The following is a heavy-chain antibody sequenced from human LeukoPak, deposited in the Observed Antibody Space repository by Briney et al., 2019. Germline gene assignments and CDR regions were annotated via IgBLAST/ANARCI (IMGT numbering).Heavy chain of an antibody. V-gene: IGHV1-69*13. CDR3: ARDAGDDSSAPGWFDP. CDR1: GGTFSSYA. Sequence: SVKVSCKTSGGTFSSYAISWVRQAPGQGLEWMGGIIPIFGTANYAQKFQGRVTITADESTSTAYMELSSLRSEDTAVYYCARDAGDDSSAPGWFDPWGQGTLVTVSS. J-gene: IGHJ5*02. CDR2: IIPIFGTA. D-gene: IGHD3-22*01.